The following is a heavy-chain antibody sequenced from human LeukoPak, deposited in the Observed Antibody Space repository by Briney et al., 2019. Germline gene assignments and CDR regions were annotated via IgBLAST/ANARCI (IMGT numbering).Heavy chain of an antibody. J-gene: IGHJ5*02. CDR2: INHSGST. D-gene: IGHD2-2*01. V-gene: IGHV4-34*01. Sequence: SETLSLTCAVYGGSFSGYFWSWIRQPPGKGLEWIGEINHSGSTNYNPSLKSRVTISVDTSKNQFSLKLSSVTAADTAVYYCARRGPVVVPAAIRWFDPWGQGTLVTVSS. CDR1: GGSFSGYF. CDR3: ARRGPVVVPAAIRWFDP.